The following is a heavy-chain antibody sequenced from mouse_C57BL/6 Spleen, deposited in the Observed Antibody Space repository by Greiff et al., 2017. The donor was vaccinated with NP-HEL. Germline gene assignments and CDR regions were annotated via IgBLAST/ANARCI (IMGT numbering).Heavy chain of an antibody. CDR3: AREDSSSFAY. V-gene: IGHV1-72*01. CDR2: IDPNSGGT. CDR1: GYTFTSYW. Sequence: QVQLKQPGAELVKPGASVKLSCKASGYTFTSYWMHWVKQRPGRGLEWIGRIDPNSGGTKYNEKFKSKATLTVDKPSSTAYMQLSSLTSEDSAVYYCAREDSSSFAYWGQGTLVTVSA. D-gene: IGHD3-2*01. J-gene: IGHJ3*01.